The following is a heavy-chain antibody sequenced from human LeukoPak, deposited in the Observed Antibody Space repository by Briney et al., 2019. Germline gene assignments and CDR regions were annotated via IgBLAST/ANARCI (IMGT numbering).Heavy chain of an antibody. CDR3: TRRLASGTYRPDY. CDR1: GGSISSSTYY. Sequence: KTSETLSLTCTVSGGSISSSTYYRGWIRQPPGKGLEWIGTIYYTGSTYYNPSLQSRVTISVDTSKNQFSLKLSSVTAADMAVYYCTRRLASGTYRPDYWGQGTLVTVSS. D-gene: IGHD3-10*01. CDR2: IYYTGST. J-gene: IGHJ4*02. V-gene: IGHV4-39*01.